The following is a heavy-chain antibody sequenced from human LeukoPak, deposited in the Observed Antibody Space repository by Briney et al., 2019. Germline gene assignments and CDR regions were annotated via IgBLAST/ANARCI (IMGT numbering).Heavy chain of an antibody. V-gene: IGHV3-66*01. CDR3: AAVSTKTYYYGVDV. J-gene: IGHJ6*02. CDR1: GFTVTNNY. D-gene: IGHD4-17*01. Sequence: GGSLRLSCAASGFTVTNNYMCWVRQAPGKGLEWVSVIFSNDNTYNADSVKGRFAISRDTSKNTLYLQMNSLRAEDTAVYYCAAVSTKTYYYGVDVWGHGTTVTVSS. CDR2: IFSNDNT.